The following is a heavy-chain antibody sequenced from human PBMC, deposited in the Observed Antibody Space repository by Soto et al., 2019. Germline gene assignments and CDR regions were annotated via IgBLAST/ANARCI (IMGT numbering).Heavy chain of an antibody. Sequence: AGGSLRLSCAASGFTFSSYAMHWVRQAPGKGLEWVAVISYDGSNKYYADSVKGRFTISRDNSKNTLYLQMNSLSAEDTAVYYCAKDGRMVYDPFDYWGQGTLVTVSS. J-gene: IGHJ4*02. CDR1: GFTFSSYA. CDR3: AKDGRMVYDPFDY. V-gene: IGHV3-30-3*01. CDR2: ISYDGSNK. D-gene: IGHD2-8*01.